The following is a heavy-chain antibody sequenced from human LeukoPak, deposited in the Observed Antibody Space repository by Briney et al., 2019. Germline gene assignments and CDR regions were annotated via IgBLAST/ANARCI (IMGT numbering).Heavy chain of an antibody. CDR2: MYSFGNT. CDR1: GFTFSSYA. D-gene: IGHD1-20*01. J-gene: IGHJ6*02. CDR3: ARGKPVTGTPDYYSYGMDV. Sequence: PGRSLRLSCAASGFTFSSYAMHWVRQAPGKGLEWVSLMYSFGNTYYADSVKGRFTISRDNSKNTLYLQMNSLRAEDTALYYCARGKPVTGTPDYYSYGMDVWGQGTMVTVSS. V-gene: IGHV3-53*01.